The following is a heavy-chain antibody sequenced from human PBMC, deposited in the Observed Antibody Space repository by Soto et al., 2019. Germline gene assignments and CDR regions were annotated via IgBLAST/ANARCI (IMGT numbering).Heavy chain of an antibody. V-gene: IGHV1-18*01. D-gene: IGHD2-2*01. CDR3: TREAIVVIPAAQPSHFDA. CDR2: ISPYSGYT. CDR1: GYNFIKYG. Sequence: QVQLVQSGAEVKKPGASVKVSCKGLGYNFIKYGINWVRQAPGQCLEWMGWISPYSGYTHSAQKFQGRLTLTTDTAATTAYMELRSLRSADTALYYWTREAIVVIPAAQPSHFDAWGQGTLVTVSS. J-gene: IGHJ4*02.